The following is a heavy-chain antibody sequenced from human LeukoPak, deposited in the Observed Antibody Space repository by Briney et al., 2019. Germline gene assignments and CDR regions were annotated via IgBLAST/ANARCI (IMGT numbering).Heavy chain of an antibody. CDR2: INHSGST. D-gene: IGHD3-3*01. Sequence: KPSETLSLTCAVYGGSFSGYYWSWIRQPPGKGLEWIGEINHSGSTNYNPSLKSRVTISVDTSKNQFSPKLSSVTAADTAVYYCARGVYYDFWSGYYCGFDYWGQGTLVTVSS. V-gene: IGHV4-34*01. J-gene: IGHJ4*02. CDR3: ARGVYYDFWSGYYCGFDY. CDR1: GGSFSGYY.